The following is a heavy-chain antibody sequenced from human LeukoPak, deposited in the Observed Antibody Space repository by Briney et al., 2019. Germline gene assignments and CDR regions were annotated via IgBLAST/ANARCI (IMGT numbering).Heavy chain of an antibody. V-gene: IGHV4-30-2*01. J-gene: IGHJ4*02. CDR3: ARDDYGGNGSDYFDY. D-gene: IGHD4-23*01. CDR2: IYHSGST. CDR1: GGSISSGGYY. Sequence: PSETLSLTCTVSGGSISSGGYYWSWIRQPPGKGLEWIGYIYHSGSTYYNPSLKSRVTISVDRSKNQFSLKLSSVTAADTAVYYCARDDYGGNGSDYFDYWGQGTLVTVSS.